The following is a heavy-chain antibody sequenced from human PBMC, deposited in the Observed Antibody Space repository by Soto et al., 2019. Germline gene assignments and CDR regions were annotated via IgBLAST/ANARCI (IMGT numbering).Heavy chain of an antibody. V-gene: IGHV3-33*01. CDR3: ARESGSGSYYYYYGMDV. D-gene: IGHD3-10*01. CDR2: IWYDGSNK. CDR1: GFTFSSYG. J-gene: IGHJ6*02. Sequence: GGSLRLSCAASGFTFSSYGMHWVRQAPGKGLEWVAVIWYDGSNKYYADSVKGRFTISRDNSKNTLYLQMNSLRAEDTAVYYCARESGSGSYYYYYGMDVWGQGTTVTVSS.